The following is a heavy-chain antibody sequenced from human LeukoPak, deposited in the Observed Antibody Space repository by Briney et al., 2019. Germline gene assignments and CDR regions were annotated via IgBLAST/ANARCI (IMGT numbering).Heavy chain of an antibody. CDR1: GGTFSSYA. J-gene: IGHJ4*02. D-gene: IGHD3-16*01. CDR2: IIPIFGTA. Sequence: ASVKVSCKASGGTFSSYAISWVRQAPGQGLEWMGGIIPIFGTANYAQKFQGRVAITADESTSTAYMELSSLRSEDTAAYYCARDYDSRDPPHFDYWGQGTLVTVSS. V-gene: IGHV1-69*13. CDR3: ARDYDSRDPPHFDY.